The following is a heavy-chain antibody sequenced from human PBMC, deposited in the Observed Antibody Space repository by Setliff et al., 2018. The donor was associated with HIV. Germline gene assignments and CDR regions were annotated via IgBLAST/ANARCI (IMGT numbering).Heavy chain of an antibody. CDR1: GPSINIHY. V-gene: IGHV4-59*11. J-gene: IGHJ4*02. Sequence: ETLSLTCTVSGPSINIHYWSWIRQSPGKAFEWIGYIYSTGSTNYNPSLQSRVTIPMVASRNQFSLKVTSVTAADTAVYYCAKGAGFYGDYTFDHWGQGRQVTVSS. CDR3: AKGAGFYGDYTFDH. CDR2: IYSTGST. D-gene: IGHD4-17*01.